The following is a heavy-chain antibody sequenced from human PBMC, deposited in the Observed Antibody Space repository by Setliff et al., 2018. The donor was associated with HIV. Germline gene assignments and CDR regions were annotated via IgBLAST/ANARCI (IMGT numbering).Heavy chain of an antibody. CDR2: IYPGDSNT. CDR1: GYTFTTYW. Sequence: GESLKISCQTSGYTFTTYWIGWVRQMPGKGLEWVGIIYPGDSNTRYNPSFQGQVTISADKSISTAYLQWSSLKASDTAMYYCARLRDSSGYYYVGGAFDIWGQGTMVTVSS. CDR3: ARLRDSSGYYYVGGAFDI. D-gene: IGHD3-22*01. V-gene: IGHV5-51*01. J-gene: IGHJ3*02.